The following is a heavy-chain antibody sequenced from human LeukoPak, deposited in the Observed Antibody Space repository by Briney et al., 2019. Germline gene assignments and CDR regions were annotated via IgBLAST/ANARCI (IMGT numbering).Heavy chain of an antibody. V-gene: IGHV4-30-2*01. CDR2: IYHSGST. CDR1: GGSISSGGYY. J-gene: IGHJ4*02. D-gene: IGHD1-14*01. Sequence: SETLSLTCTVSGGSISSGGYYWSWIRQPPGKGLEWIGYIYHSGSTYYNPSLKSRVTISVDTSKNQFSLKLSSVTAADTAVYYCASGSQEPLDYWGQGTLVTVSS. CDR3: ASGSQEPLDY.